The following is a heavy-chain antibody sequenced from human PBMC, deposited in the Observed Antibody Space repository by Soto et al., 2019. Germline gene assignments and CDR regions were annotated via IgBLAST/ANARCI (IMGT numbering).Heavy chain of an antibody. J-gene: IGHJ4*02. CDR3: AVPGRGDFDY. D-gene: IGHD5-12*01. Sequence: PLETLSFTCAVSGASIGTNNWWSWVRQPPGKGLEWIGEVYHSGTTNCNPSLKSRVTISIDKSKNQFSLTLTSMTAADTALYYCAVPGRGDFDYWSQGTLVTVSS. CDR2: VYHSGTT. V-gene: IGHV4-4*02. CDR1: GASIGTNNW.